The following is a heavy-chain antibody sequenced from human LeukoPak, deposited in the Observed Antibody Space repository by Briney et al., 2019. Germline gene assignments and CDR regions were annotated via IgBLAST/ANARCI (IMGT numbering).Heavy chain of an antibody. V-gene: IGHV3-53*01. D-gene: IGHD6-13*01. CDR1: GFTISSNY. CDR3: ARGPTYSSSWYYFDY. J-gene: IGHJ4*02. CDR2: IYSGGGT. Sequence: GGSLRLSCAASGFTISSNYMSWVRQAPGKGLEWVSVIYSGGGTYYAGSVRGRFTISRDNSKNTLYLQMNSLRAEDTAVYYCARGPTYSSSWYYFDYWGQGTLVTVSS.